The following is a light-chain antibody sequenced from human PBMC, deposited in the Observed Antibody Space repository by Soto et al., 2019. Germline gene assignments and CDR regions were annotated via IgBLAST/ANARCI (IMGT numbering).Light chain of an antibody. V-gene: IGKV1-39*01. CDR2: AAS. J-gene: IGKJ5*01. CDR3: QQSYSTPIT. Sequence: DIEMSQSRSSLSASVGDRVTITCRASQGIRNDLSWYQQKPGKAPKLLIYAASSLQSGVPSRFSGSGSGTDFTRTISSVQPEDFAPYYCQQSYSTPITFSQGTRLEIK. CDR1: QGIRND.